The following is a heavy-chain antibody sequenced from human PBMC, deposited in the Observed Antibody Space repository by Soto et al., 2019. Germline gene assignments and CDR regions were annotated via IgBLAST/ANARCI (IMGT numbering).Heavy chain of an antibody. CDR2: ILHDGSAE. D-gene: IGHD5-12*01. CDR3: ARSRGGYSFHFYYCMDG. V-gene: IGHV3-30*03. CDR1: GFTFTNYD. J-gene: IGHJ6*02. Sequence: RRLSCAASGFTFTNYDMHWVRQAPGKGLEWMALILHDGSAEYYADSVKGRFTISRDNSKNTLYLQMNSLRAEDTAVYYCARSRGGYSFHFYYCMDGWGQGTTVAVSS.